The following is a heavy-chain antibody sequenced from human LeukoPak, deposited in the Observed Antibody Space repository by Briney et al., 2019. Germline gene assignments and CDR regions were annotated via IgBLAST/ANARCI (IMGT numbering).Heavy chain of an antibody. D-gene: IGHD2-2*01. Sequence: VGSLRLSCAVSGFTFSSYDMSWVRQAPGKGLEWVSVISGSGGITYYADSVKGRFTISRDNSKNTLFLQMNSLRAEDTAVYYCAKDAVGCSSTSCPPDYFDYWGQGTLVTVSS. CDR2: ISGSGGIT. J-gene: IGHJ4*02. CDR3: AKDAVGCSSTSCPPDYFDY. V-gene: IGHV3-23*01. CDR1: GFTFSSYD.